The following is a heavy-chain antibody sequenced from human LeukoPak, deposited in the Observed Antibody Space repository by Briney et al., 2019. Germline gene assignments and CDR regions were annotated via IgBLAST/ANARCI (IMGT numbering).Heavy chain of an antibody. CDR1: GYTFTGYH. V-gene: IGHV1-18*04. D-gene: IGHD3-3*01. Sequence: EASVTVSCKASGYTFTGYHMHWVRQAPGQGLEWMGWISAYNGNTNYAQKLQGRVTMTTDTSTSTAYMELRSLRSDDTAVYYCARDSKYYDFWSGYRDYWGQGTLVTVSS. CDR2: ISAYNGNT. CDR3: ARDSKYYDFWSGYRDY. J-gene: IGHJ4*02.